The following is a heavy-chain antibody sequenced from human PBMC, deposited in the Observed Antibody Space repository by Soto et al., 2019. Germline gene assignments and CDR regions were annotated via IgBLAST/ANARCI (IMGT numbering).Heavy chain of an antibody. Sequence: SVKVSCKASGGTFSSYAISWVRQASGQGLEWMGGIIPIFGTANYAQKFQGRVTITADESTSTAYMELSSLRSEDTAVYYCASSRIAAAPLGYYGMDVWGQGTTVTVSS. CDR1: GGTFSSYA. J-gene: IGHJ6*02. CDR3: ASSRIAAAPLGYYGMDV. V-gene: IGHV1-69*13. D-gene: IGHD6-13*01. CDR2: IIPIFGTA.